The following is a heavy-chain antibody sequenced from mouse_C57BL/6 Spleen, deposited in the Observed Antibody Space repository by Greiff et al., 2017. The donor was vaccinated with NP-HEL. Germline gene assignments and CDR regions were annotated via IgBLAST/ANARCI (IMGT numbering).Heavy chain of an antibody. D-gene: IGHD1-1*01. J-gene: IGHJ1*03. CDR2: IYPGDGDT. CDR3: AREEYYYGSSYRYFDV. Sequence: QVQLQQSGPELVKPGASVKISCKASGYAFSSSWMNWVKQRPGKGLAWIGRIYPGDGDTNYNGKFKGKATLTADKSSSTAYMQLSSLTSEDSAVYFCAREEYYYGSSYRYFDVWGTGTTVTVSS. V-gene: IGHV1-82*01. CDR1: GYAFSSSW.